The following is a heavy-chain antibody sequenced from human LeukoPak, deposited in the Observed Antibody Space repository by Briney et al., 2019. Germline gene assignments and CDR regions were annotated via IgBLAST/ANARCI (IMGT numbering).Heavy chain of an antibody. J-gene: IGHJ4*02. CDR1: GFTFSSYA. V-gene: IGHV3-30*04. CDR3: AMPHDTEYYFDY. CDR2: ISYDGSNK. Sequence: GRSLRLSCAASGFTFSSYAMHWVRRAPGKGLEGVAVISYDGSNKYYADSVKGRFTISRDNSKNTLYLQMNSLRAEDTAVYYCAMPHDTEYYFDYWGQGTLVTVSS.